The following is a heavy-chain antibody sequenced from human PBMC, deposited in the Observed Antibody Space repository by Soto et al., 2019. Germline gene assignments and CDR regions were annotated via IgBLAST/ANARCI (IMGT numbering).Heavy chain of an antibody. Sequence: ASVKVSCKASGYTFTSYGISWVRQAPGQGLEWMGWISAYNGNTNYAQKLQGRVTMTTDTSTSTAYMELRSLRSDDTAVYYCARVRPDSHYDSRGYKDYWGQGTLVTVSS. J-gene: IGHJ4*02. CDR2: ISAYNGNT. CDR1: GYTFTSYG. V-gene: IGHV1-18*01. CDR3: ARVRPDSHYDSRGYKDY. D-gene: IGHD3-22*01.